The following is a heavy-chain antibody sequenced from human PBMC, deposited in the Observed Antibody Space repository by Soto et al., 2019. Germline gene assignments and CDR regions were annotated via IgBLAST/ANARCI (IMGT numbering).Heavy chain of an antibody. Sequence: PSETLSLTCTVSGGSISSYYWSWIRQPAGKGLEWIGRIYTSGSTNYNPSLKSRVTMSVDTSKNQFSLKLSSVTAADTAVYYCARDGMTTVIAYYYYYGMDVWGQGTTVTV. CDR2: IYTSGST. CDR3: ARDGMTTVIAYYYYYGMDV. D-gene: IGHD4-17*01. J-gene: IGHJ6*02. V-gene: IGHV4-4*07. CDR1: GGSISSYY.